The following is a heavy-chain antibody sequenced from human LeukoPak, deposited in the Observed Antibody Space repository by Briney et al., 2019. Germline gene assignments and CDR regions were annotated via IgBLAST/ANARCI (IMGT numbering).Heavy chain of an antibody. CDR2: ISSSSSTI. Sequence: PGGSLRLSCAASGFTFSIYSMSWVRQAPGKGLEWVSYISSSSSTISYADSVKGRFTISRDNAENSLYLQMNSLRDEDTAVYYCARAGDFSFKDWGQGTLVTVSS. J-gene: IGHJ4*02. V-gene: IGHV3-48*02. D-gene: IGHD3-3*01. CDR3: ARAGDFSFKD. CDR1: GFTFSIYS.